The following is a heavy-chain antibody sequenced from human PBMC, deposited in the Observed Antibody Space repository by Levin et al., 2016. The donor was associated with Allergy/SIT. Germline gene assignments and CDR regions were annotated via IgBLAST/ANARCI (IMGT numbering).Heavy chain of an antibody. CDR2: IRSKDNST. Sequence: GGSLRLSCAASGFTFSNYAMNWVRQAPGKGLEWVSGIRSKDNSTYYAVSVKGRFTISRDNSKNTLYLQMRSLRVEDTAIYYCAKVENIAAAADPYLDYWGQGSLVTVSS. V-gene: IGHV3-23*01. CDR1: GFTFSNYA. CDR3: AKVENIAAAADPYLDY. D-gene: IGHD6-25*01. J-gene: IGHJ4*02.